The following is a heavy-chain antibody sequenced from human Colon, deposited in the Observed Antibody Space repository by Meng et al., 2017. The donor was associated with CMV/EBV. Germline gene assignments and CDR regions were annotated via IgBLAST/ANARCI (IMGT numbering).Heavy chain of an antibody. V-gene: IGHV3-48*03. CDR3: ARDPPANGGRDY. Sequence: GESLKISCAASGFTFSPYEMNWVRQAPGKGLEWVSYISSNGSTIYYADSVKGRFTISRDNAKNSLYLQMNSLRAEDTAVYYCARDPPANGGRDYWGQGTLVTVSS. CDR1: GFTFSPYE. J-gene: IGHJ4*02. CDR2: ISSNGSTI. D-gene: IGHD2-8*01.